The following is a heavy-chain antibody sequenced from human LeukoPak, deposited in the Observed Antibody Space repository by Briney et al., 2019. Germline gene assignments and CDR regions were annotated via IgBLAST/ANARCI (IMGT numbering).Heavy chain of an antibody. J-gene: IGHJ4*02. CDR1: GGSISGHY. V-gene: IGHV4-59*11. Sequence: SETLSLTCTVSGGSISGHYWSWIRQTPGKGLEWIGHIYYTGATHYNPSLKSPVSISVDTSKKQFSLRLTSVTAAATAVYYCARHSRDGYNFIDYWGQGTLVTVSS. CDR2: IYYTGAT. D-gene: IGHD5-24*01. CDR3: ARHSRDGYNFIDY.